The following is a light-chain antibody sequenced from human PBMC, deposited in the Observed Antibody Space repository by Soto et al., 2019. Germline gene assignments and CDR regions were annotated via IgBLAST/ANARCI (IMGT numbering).Light chain of an antibody. J-gene: IGKJ1*01. CDR2: AAS. CDR3: LQDYNYPWT. CDR1: QGIRND. Sequence: AIQMTQSPSSLSASVGDRVTITCRASQGIRNDLGWYQQKPGRAPKLLIFAASSLQSGVPSRFSGSGSGTAFTLTISSLQPEDFATYYCLQDYNYPWTFGQGTKVEVK. V-gene: IGKV1-6*01.